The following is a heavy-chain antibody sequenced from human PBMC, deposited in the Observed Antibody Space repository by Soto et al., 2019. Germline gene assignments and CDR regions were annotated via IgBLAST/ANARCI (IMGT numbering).Heavy chain of an antibody. D-gene: IGHD2-2*01. J-gene: IGHJ3*01. CDR1: GGTFNTYT. CDR3: SIGSWSAETFDV. CDR2: IIPMLTVT. V-gene: IGHV1-69*02. Sequence: QVHLIQSGAEVKKPGSSVKVSCKAAGGTFNTYTLIWVRQAPGHGLEWMGRIIPMLTVTNSAQKFQGRLTLTADKSTGTAFMELTSLRSDDTAVYYCSIGSWSAETFDVWGQGTMVTGSS.